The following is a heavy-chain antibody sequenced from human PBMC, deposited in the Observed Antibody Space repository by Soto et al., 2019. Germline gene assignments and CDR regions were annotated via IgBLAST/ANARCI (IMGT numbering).Heavy chain of an antibody. CDR3: ARTLYYYDSSGSAAMFDY. CDR1: GGSISSGGYS. Sequence: PSETLSLTCAVSGGSISSGGYSWSWIRQPPGKGLEWIGYIYHSGSTYYNPSLKSRVTISVDRSKNQFSLKLGSVTAADTAVYYCARTLYYYDSSGSAAMFDYWGQGTLVTVSS. CDR2: IYHSGST. V-gene: IGHV4-30-2*01. J-gene: IGHJ4*02. D-gene: IGHD3-22*01.